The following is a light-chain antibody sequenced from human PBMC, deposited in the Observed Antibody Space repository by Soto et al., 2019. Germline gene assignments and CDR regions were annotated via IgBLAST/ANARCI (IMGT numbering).Light chain of an antibody. CDR1: SSDVGGYDY. J-gene: IGLJ1*01. CDR2: EVS. CDR3: SSYSLSTAYL. V-gene: IGLV2-14*01. Sequence: QSVLTQPASVSGSPGQSITISCTGTSSDVGGYDYVSWYQIHPGKAPKLMVFEVSKRPAGVSYRFSVSKSCNTASLTISGLQAEDEADYFCSSYSLSTAYLFGTGTKVTVL.